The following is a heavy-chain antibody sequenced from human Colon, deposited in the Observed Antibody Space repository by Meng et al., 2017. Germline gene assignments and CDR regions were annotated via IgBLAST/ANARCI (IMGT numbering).Heavy chain of an antibody. V-gene: IGHV4-4*02. CDR2: IYHSGSN. Sequence: QVQLQESGPKPVKPSGTLSLTCHFSGASISSGNWWSWVRQPPGKGLEWIGEIYHSGSNNYNPSLKSRVTISVDKSKNEFSLKLRSVTAADTAVYYCARVADSWSGRQYYFDYWGQGTLVTVSS. CDR3: ARVADSWSGRQYYFDY. D-gene: IGHD3-3*01. J-gene: IGHJ4*02. CDR1: GASISSGNW.